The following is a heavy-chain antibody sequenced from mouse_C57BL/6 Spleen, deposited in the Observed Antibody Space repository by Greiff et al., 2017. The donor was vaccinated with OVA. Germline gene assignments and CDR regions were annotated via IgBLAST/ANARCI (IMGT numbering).Heavy chain of an antibody. CDR3: VRDYYGREAWYFDV. Sequence: GGGLVQPKGSLKLSCAASGFTFNTYAMHWVRQAPGKGLEWVARIRSNSSNYATYYADSVKDRFTISSDDSQSMLYLQMNNLKTEDTAMYYCVRDYYGREAWYFDVWGTGTTVTVSS. CDR1: GFTFNTYA. CDR2: IRSNSSNYAT. J-gene: IGHJ1*03. D-gene: IGHD1-1*01. V-gene: IGHV10-3*01.